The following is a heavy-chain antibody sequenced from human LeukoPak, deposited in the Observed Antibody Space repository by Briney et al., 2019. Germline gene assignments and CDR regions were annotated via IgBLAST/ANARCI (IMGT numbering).Heavy chain of an antibody. V-gene: IGHV3-9*01. Sequence: QTGGSLRLSCAASGFTFDDYAMHWVRQAPGKGLEWVSGISWNSGSIGYADSVKGRFTISRDNAKNSLYLQMNSLRAEDTALYYCAKDTSFLWFGESPSDAFDIWGQGTMVTVSS. CDR1: GFTFDDYA. CDR2: ISWNSGSI. CDR3: AKDTSFLWFGESPSDAFDI. D-gene: IGHD3-10*01. J-gene: IGHJ3*02.